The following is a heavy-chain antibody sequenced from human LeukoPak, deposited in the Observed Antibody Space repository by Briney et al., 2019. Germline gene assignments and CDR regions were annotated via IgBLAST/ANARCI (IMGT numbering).Heavy chain of an antibody. CDR3: AVFGELLLPYDY. V-gene: IGHV3-30*03. CDR1: GFTFSSYG. J-gene: IGHJ4*02. D-gene: IGHD3-10*02. Sequence: GGSLRLSCAASGFTFSSYGMHGVRQAPGKGLEWVAVISYDGSNKYYADSVKGRFTISRDNSKNTLYLQMNSLRAEDTAVYYCAVFGELLLPYDYWGQGTLVTVSS. CDR2: ISYDGSNK.